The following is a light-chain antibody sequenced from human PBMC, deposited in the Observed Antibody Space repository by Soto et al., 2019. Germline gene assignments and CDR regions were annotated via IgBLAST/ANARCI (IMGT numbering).Light chain of an antibody. CDR2: EAT. J-gene: IGLJ2*01. Sequence: QSALTQPASVSGSPGHSITISCTGSGSDLGSYNLVSWYQQHPGKAPKLMIYEATKRPSWVSFRFSGSKSGNTASLTISRLQAEDEAIYYCSSYAGYTTFVVFGGGTKLTVL. CDR3: SSYAGYTTFVV. V-gene: IGLV2-23*01. CDR1: GSDLGSYNL.